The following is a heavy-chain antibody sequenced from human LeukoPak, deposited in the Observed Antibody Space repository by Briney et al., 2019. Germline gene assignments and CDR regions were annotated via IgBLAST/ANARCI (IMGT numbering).Heavy chain of an antibody. J-gene: IGHJ4*02. CDR3: TTVEGYSGWSYDFDY. CDR2: IKSKTDGGTT. V-gene: IGHV3-15*01. Sequence: GGSLRLSCAASGFTFSNAWMSWVRQAPGKGLEWVGRIKSKTDGGTTDYAAPVKGRFTISRDDSKNTLYLQMNSLKTEGTAVYYCTTVEGYSGWSYDFDYWGQGTLVTVSS. D-gene: IGHD6-19*01. CDR1: GFTFSNAW.